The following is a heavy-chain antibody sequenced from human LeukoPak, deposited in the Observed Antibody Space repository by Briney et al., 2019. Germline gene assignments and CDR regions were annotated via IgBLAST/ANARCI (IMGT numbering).Heavy chain of an antibody. CDR3: AGATDSSGYYTLDY. D-gene: IGHD3-22*01. J-gene: IGHJ4*02. CDR2: INPSGGST. Sequence: ASVKVSCKASGYTFSSYYMHWVRQAPGQGLEWMGVINPSGGSTSYAQKFQGRITMTRDTSTSTVYMKLSSLRSEDTAVYYCAGATDSSGYYTLDYWGQGTLVTVSS. CDR1: GYTFSSYY. V-gene: IGHV1-46*01.